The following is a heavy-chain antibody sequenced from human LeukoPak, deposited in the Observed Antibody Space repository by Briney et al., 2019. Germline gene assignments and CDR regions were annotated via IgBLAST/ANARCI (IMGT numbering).Heavy chain of an antibody. J-gene: IGHJ4*02. D-gene: IGHD7-27*01. Sequence: PSETLSLTCNVSGDSINSSDYYWGWIRQPPGEGLEWIGTIYYTGSTYYKPYLKSRLTISVDSSKNQFSLKMNSVTAADTGVYYCARHGNWGPFDYWGQGTLVTVSS. CDR1: GDSINSSDYY. V-gene: IGHV4-39*01. CDR3: ARHGNWGPFDY. CDR2: IYYTGST.